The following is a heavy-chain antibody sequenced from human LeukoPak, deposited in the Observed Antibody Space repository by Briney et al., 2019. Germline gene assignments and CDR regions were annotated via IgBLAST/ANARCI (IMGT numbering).Heavy chain of an antibody. CDR3: ARGFSYYYDSSGYL. Sequence: SETLSLTCAVYGGSFSGYYWSWIRQPPGKGLEWIGEINHSGSTNYNPSLKSRVTISVDTSKNQFSLKLSSVTAADTAVYYCARGFSYYYDSSGYLWGQGTLVTVSS. J-gene: IGHJ5*02. D-gene: IGHD3-22*01. CDR2: INHSGST. V-gene: IGHV4-34*01. CDR1: GGSFSGYY.